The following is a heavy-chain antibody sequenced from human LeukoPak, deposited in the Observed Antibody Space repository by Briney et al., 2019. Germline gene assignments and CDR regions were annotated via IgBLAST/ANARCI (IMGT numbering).Heavy chain of an antibody. V-gene: IGHV4-39*07. Sequence: SETLSLTCTVSGGSINSNNYYWGWIRQPPGKGLEWIGNIYYSGSTYYNPSFKSRVTISVDTSKTQFSLILNSVTAADTAVYYCARVGVEMATVIFDYWGQGTLVTVSS. CDR1: GGSINSNNYY. J-gene: IGHJ4*02. D-gene: IGHD5-24*01. CDR2: IYYSGST. CDR3: ARVGVEMATVIFDY.